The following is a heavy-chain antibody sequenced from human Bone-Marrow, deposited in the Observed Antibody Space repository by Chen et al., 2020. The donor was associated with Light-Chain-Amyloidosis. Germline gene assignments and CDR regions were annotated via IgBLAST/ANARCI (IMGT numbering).Heavy chain of an antibody. J-gene: IGHJ4*02. D-gene: IGHD5-12*01. CDR1: GFTFRTSW. Sequence: DVQLLESGGGLVQPGGSRRLPCAASGFTFRTSWMHWVRQAPGKGLVWVSRINPDGTRVDYADSVRGRFTISRDDAKSTVYLQMNSLRAEDTAVYYCSREFTGYDDYWGQGTLVTVSS. V-gene: IGHV3-74*01. CDR2: INPDGTRV. CDR3: SREFTGYDDY.